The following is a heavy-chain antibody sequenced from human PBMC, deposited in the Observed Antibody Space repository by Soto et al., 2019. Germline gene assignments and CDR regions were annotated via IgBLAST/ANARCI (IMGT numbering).Heavy chain of an antibody. J-gene: IGHJ5*02. CDR3: ARDRELTRKVIWFDP. Sequence: GGSLRLSCAASGFTFSSYEMNWVRQAPGKGLEWVSYISSSGSTIYYADSVKGRFTISRDNAKNSLYLQMNSLRAEDTAVYYCARDRELTRKVIWFDPWGQGTLVTVSS. D-gene: IGHD1-26*01. CDR2: ISSSGSTI. CDR1: GFTFSSYE. V-gene: IGHV3-48*03.